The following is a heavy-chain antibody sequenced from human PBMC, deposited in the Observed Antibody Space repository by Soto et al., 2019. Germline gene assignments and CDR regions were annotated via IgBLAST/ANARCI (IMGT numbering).Heavy chain of an antibody. CDR1: GGSISSGGYY. D-gene: IGHD3-16*01. J-gene: IGHJ4*02. Sequence: SETLSLTCTVSGGSISSGGYYWSWIRQHPGKGLEWIGYIYYSGSTYYNPSLKSRVTISVDTSKNQFSLKLSSVTAADTAVYYCASGPEFGGVFDYWGQGTLVTVSS. CDR3: ASGPEFGGVFDY. V-gene: IGHV4-31*03. CDR2: IYYSGST.